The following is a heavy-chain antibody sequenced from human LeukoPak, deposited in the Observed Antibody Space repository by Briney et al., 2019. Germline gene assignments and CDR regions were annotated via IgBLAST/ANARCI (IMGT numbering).Heavy chain of an antibody. J-gene: IGHJ5*02. CDR1: GYTFTSYG. Sequence: ASVKVSCKASGYTFTSYGISWVQQAPGQGLEWMGWINTYNGNTNYAQNFQGRVTMTTDTSTSTASMELRSLRSDDTAVYYCARAGSSWYSRFDPWGQGTLVTVSS. V-gene: IGHV1-18*01. CDR2: INTYNGNT. CDR3: ARAGSSWYSRFDP. D-gene: IGHD6-13*01.